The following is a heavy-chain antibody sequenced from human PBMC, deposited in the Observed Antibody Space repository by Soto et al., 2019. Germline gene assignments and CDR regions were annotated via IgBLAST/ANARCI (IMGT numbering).Heavy chain of an antibody. CDR1: GFTFSSYS. Sequence: PGGSLRLSCAASGFTFSSYSMNWVRQAPGKGLEWVSYISSSSSTIYYADSVKGRFTISRDNAKNSLYLQMNSLRDEDTAVYYCARDHAYCGGDCLNGGSYTDYWGQGTLVTVSS. D-gene: IGHD2-21*02. V-gene: IGHV3-48*02. CDR2: ISSSSSTI. CDR3: ARDHAYCGGDCLNGGSYTDY. J-gene: IGHJ4*02.